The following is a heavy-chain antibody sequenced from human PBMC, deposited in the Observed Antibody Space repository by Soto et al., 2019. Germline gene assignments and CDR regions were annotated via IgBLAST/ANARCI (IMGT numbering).Heavy chain of an antibody. CDR3: ARQRIAAAQFDP. V-gene: IGHV5-10-1*01. Sequence: LGESLKISCKGSGYSFTSYWISWVRQMPGKGLEWMGRIDPSDSYTNYSPSFQGHVTISADKSISTAYLQWSSLKASDTAMYYCARQRIAAAQFDPWGQGTLVTVS. CDR1: GYSFTSYW. J-gene: IGHJ5*02. CDR2: IDPSDSYT. D-gene: IGHD6-13*01.